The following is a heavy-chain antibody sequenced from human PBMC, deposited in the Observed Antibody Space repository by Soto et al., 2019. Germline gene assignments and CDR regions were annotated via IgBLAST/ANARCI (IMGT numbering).Heavy chain of an antibody. CDR2: ISYDGSNK. J-gene: IGHJ4*02. D-gene: IGHD3-10*01. Sequence: XGSLRLSCSASGFTFSSYGMHWVRQAPGKGLEWVAVISYDGSNKYYADSVKGRFTISRDNSKNTLYLQMNSLRAEDTAVYYCAKDHRGPFDSWGQGPLVTVSS. V-gene: IGHV3-30*18. CDR3: AKDHRGPFDS. CDR1: GFTFSSYG.